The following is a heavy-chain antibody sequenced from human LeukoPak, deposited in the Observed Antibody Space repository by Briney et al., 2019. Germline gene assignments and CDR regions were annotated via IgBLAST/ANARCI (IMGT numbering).Heavy chain of an antibody. Sequence: SETLSLTCTASGCSISSYDLSWIRQPAGKGLEWIGRIYTSGSTNYNPPLKSLVTRSIDTCKNQFSLKLISVTAPDTAVYYGARCGYYYDSSGYWYFDYWGQGTLVTVSS. D-gene: IGHD3-22*01. CDR2: IYTSGST. CDR1: GCSISSYD. CDR3: ARCGYYYDSSGYWYFDY. V-gene: IGHV4-4*07. J-gene: IGHJ4*02.